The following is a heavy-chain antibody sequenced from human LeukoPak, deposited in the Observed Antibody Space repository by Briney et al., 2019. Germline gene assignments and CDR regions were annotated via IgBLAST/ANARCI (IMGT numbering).Heavy chain of an antibody. D-gene: IGHD3-22*01. V-gene: IGHV1-2*02. CDR1: GYTFTGYY. J-gene: IGHJ3*02. Sequence: ASVKVSCKASGYTFTGYYMHWVRQPPGQGLEWMGWINPNSGGTNYAQKFQGRVTMTRDTSISTAYMELSRLRSDDTAVYYCARPYYYDSRYYPEGEAFDIWGQGTMVTVSS. CDR2: INPNSGGT. CDR3: ARPYYYDSRYYPEGEAFDI.